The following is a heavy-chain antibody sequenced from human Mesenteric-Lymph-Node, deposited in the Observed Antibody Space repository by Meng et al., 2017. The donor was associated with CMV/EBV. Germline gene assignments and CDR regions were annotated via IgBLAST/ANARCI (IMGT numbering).Heavy chain of an antibody. V-gene: IGHV3-74*01. J-gene: IGHJ6*02. D-gene: IGHD2-2*01. CDR3: ARVRYQLPNYYYGMDV. CDR2: INSDGSST. Sequence: GESLKISCAASGFTFSSYWMHWVRQAPGKGLVWVSRINSDGSSTSYADSVKGRFTISRDNAKNTLYLQMNSLRAEDTAVYYCARVRYQLPNYYYGMDVWGQGTTVTVSS. CDR1: GFTFSSYW.